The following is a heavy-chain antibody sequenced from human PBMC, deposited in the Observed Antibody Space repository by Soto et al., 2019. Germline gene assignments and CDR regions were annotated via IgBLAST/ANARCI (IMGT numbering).Heavy chain of an antibody. D-gene: IGHD1-26*01. J-gene: IGHJ5*01. V-gene: IGHV3-23*01. CDR1: RFIFSDYA. Sequence: DVQLLESGGGLVQPGGSLTLSCAASRFIFSDYAMNWVRQAPGKGLEWVSSIGGGNTDRYYADSVKGRFIISRDISKNTMYVQMNSLRDDDTAVYYCAKDAVSYNGKWDWFDSWGQGTLVTVSS. CDR2: IGGGNTDR. CDR3: AKDAVSYNGKWDWFDS.